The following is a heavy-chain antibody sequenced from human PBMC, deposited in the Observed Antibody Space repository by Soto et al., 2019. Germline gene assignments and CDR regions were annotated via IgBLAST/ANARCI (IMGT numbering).Heavy chain of an antibody. V-gene: IGHV1-69*01. D-gene: IGHD3-10*01. CDR2: IIPIFGTP. J-gene: IGHJ4*02. CDR1: GGIFSTYA. CDR3: ARDRDDYGSGNYYNHIDF. Sequence: QVQLVQSGAEVKKPGSSVKVSCKASGGIFSTYAISWLRQAPGQGLEWMGGIIPIFGTPNYAQKFQGRVTITADESTTTAYLEVTRLRADDTAVYYCARDRDDYGSGNYYNHIDFWGQGTLVTVSS.